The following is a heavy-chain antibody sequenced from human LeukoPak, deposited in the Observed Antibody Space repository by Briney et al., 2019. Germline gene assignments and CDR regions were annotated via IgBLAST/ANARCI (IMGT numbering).Heavy chain of an antibody. V-gene: IGHV4-59*01. CDR1: GGSISSYY. J-gene: IGHJ3*02. CDR2: IYYSGST. CDR3: ATDTEFKMVRGVIGFDI. Sequence: SETLSLTCTVSGGSISSYYWSWIRQPPGKGLEWIGYIYYSGSTNYNPSLKSRVTISVDTSKNQFSLKLSSVTAADTAVYYCATDTEFKMVRGVIGFDIWGHGTMVTVSS. D-gene: IGHD3-10*01.